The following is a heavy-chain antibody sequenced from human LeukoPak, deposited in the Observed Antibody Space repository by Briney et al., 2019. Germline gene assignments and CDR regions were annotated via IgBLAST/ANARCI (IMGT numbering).Heavy chain of an antibody. V-gene: IGHV1-18*01. D-gene: IGHD1-26*01. Sequence: ASVKVSCKASGYTFTSYGISWVRQALGQGLEWMGWISAYNGNTNYAHKLQGRVTMTTDTSTSTPYMVLRSLRSDDTAVYYCARATPLGVTTFDYWGQGTLVTVSS. CDR1: GYTFTSYG. CDR3: ARATPLGVTTFDY. J-gene: IGHJ4*02. CDR2: ISAYNGNT.